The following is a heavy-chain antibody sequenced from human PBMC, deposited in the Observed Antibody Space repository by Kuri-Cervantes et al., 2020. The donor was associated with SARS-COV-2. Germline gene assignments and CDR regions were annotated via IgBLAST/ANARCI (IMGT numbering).Heavy chain of an antibody. V-gene: IGHV4-34*01. Sequence: SETLSLTCAVYGGSFSGYYWSWIRQPPGKGLEWIGEINHSGSTNYNPSLKSRVTISVDTSKNQFSLKLSSVTAADTAVYYCARARIAARNFDYWGQGTLVTGSS. CDR2: INHSGST. J-gene: IGHJ4*02. D-gene: IGHD6-6*01. CDR3: ARARIAARNFDY. CDR1: GGSFSGYY.